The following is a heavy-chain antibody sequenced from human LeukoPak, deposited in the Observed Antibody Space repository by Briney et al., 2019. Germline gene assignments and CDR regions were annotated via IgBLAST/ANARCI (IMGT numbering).Heavy chain of an antibody. V-gene: IGHV3-66*02. J-gene: IGHJ6*03. Sequence: GGSLRLSCAASGFTVSSNYMSWVRQAPWKGLEWVSVIYSGGSTYYADSVKGRFTISRDNSKNTLYLQMNSLRAEDTAVYYCARDRGVRGVPGYADYYMDVWGKGTTVTVSS. D-gene: IGHD3-10*01. CDR2: IYSGGST. CDR1: GFTVSSNY. CDR3: ARDRGVRGVPGYADYYMDV.